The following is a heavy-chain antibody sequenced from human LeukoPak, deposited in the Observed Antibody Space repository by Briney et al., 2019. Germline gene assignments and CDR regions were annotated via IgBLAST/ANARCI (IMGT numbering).Heavy chain of an antibody. D-gene: IGHD6-19*01. Sequence: SETLSLTCTVSGGSISSDYWSWIRQPPGRGLEFIGYIYYSGSTNYNPSLTSRVTISVDTSKNQFSLKLSSVTAADTAVYYCARATSGQFYYFDYWGQGALVTVSS. V-gene: IGHV4-59*01. CDR1: GGSISSDY. J-gene: IGHJ4*02. CDR2: IYYSGST. CDR3: ARATSGQFYYFDY.